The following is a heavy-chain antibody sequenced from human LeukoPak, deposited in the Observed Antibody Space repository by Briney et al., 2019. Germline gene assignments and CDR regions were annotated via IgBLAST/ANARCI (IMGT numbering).Heavy chain of an antibody. J-gene: IGHJ4*02. Sequence: GGSLRLSCAASGFTFSSYGMPWVRQAPGKGLEWVAVIWYDGSNKYYADSVKGRFTISRDNSKNTLYLQMNSLRAEDTAVYYCAREGVDSGGYYPVDYWGQGTLVTVSS. V-gene: IGHV3-33*01. CDR3: AREGVDSGGYYPVDY. CDR2: IWYDGSNK. D-gene: IGHD3-22*01. CDR1: GFTFSSYG.